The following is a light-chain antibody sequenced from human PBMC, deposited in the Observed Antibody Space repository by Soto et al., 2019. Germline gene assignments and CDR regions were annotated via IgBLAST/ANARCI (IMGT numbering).Light chain of an antibody. CDR3: SSYAGSNDLGV. CDR2: EVS. V-gene: IGLV2-8*01. CDR1: SSDVGGYNY. Sequence: QSALTQPPSASGSPGQSVTISCTGTSSDVGGYNYVSWYQQHPGKAPKLMIYEVSKRPSGVPDRFSGSKSGNTASLTVSGLQAEGEADYYCSSYAGSNDLGVFGTGTKATVL. J-gene: IGLJ1*01.